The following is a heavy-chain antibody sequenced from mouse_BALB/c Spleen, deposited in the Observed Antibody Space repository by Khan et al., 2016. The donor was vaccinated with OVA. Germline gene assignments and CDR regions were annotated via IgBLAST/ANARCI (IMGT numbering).Heavy chain of an antibody. V-gene: IGHV3-2*02. CDR1: GYSITSGYG. J-gene: IGHJ2*01. Sequence: QLKESGPRLVKPSQSLSLTSTVTGYSITSGYGWNWIRQFPGNKLEWMGYLSYRGSTNYNPSPKSRISITRSTAKNQFFLQLNSVTTEDTATYYCARTARIKYWGQGTTLTVSS. D-gene: IGHD1-2*01. CDR2: LSYRGST. CDR3: ARTARIKY.